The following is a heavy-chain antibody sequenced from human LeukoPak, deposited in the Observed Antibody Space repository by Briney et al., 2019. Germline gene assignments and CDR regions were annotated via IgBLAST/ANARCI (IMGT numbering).Heavy chain of an antibody. CDR3: ARDGSGRYF. D-gene: IGHD6-19*01. CDR2: IRQDGSDK. CDR1: GFTFSGYW. V-gene: IGHV3-7*03. J-gene: IGHJ4*02. Sequence: WGSLRLSCAASGFTFSGYWMSWVRQAPGKGLEWVANIRQDGSDKYYVDSVKGRFTISRDNTKNSLYLQMNSLRAEDTAVYYCARDGSGRYFWGQGTLVTVSS.